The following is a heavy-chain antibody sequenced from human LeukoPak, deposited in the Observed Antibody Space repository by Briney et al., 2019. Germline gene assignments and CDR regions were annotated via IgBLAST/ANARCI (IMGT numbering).Heavy chain of an antibody. Sequence: PSETLSLTCAVYGGSFSGYYWSWIRQPPGKGLEWIGEINHSGSTNYNPSLKSRVTISVATSKNQFSLKLSSVTAADTAVYYCAREGSGNTAMAAPDYWGQGTLVTVSS. CDR2: INHSGST. D-gene: IGHD5-18*01. V-gene: IGHV4-34*01. J-gene: IGHJ4*02. CDR1: GGSFSGYY. CDR3: AREGSGNTAMAAPDY.